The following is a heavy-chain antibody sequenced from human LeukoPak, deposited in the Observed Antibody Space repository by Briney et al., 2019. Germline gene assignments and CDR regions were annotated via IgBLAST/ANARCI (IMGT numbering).Heavy chain of an antibody. D-gene: IGHD1-14*01. CDR1: GGSISSYY. Sequence: SETLSLTCTVSGGSISSYYWSWIRQPAGKGLEWIGRIYTSGSTNYNPSLKSRVTMSVDTSKNQFSLKLSSVTAADTAVYYCARSTEWGRFFHYYYYMDVWGKGTTVTVSS. CDR3: ARSTEWGRFFHYYYYMDV. V-gene: IGHV4-4*07. CDR2: IYTSGST. J-gene: IGHJ6*03.